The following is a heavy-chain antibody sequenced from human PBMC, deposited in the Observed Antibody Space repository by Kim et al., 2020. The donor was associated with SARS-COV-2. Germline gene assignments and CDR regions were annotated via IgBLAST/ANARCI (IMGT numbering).Heavy chain of an antibody. V-gene: IGHV3-30*18. D-gene: IGHD7-27*01. J-gene: IGHJ6*02. CDR3: AKDLVSGETDFYGMDV. CDR1: GFTFSSYG. Sequence: GGSLRLSCAASGFTFSSYGLYWVRQAPGKGLEWVAVMSYDGKNKYYVESVKGRFTISRDNSNNTLYLKMNNLRAEDTAMYYCAKDLVSGETDFYGMDVWGQGTTVIVSS. CDR2: MSYDGKNK.